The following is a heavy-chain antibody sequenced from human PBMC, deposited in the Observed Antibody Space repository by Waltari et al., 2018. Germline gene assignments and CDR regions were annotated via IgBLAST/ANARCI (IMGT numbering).Heavy chain of an antibody. CDR3: AKCQRIAAAPGY. CDR2: MSGSGGIT. CDR1: GFTFSSYA. Sequence: EVQLLESGGGLVQPGGSLRLSCAASGFTFSSYAMSWVRQAPGKGREWGPGMSGSGGITCYSDSVKGRFTISRDNSNNTLYLQMNSLRAEDTAVYYCAKCQRIAAAPGYWGQGTLVTVSS. J-gene: IGHJ4*02. V-gene: IGHV3-23*01. D-gene: IGHD6-13*01.